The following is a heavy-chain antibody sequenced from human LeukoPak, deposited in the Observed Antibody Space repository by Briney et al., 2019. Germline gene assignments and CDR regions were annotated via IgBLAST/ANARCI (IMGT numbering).Heavy chain of an antibody. CDR3: ARMYYYDSSGYYYHAFDI. J-gene: IGHJ3*02. V-gene: IGHV4-31*03. CDR2: IYYSGST. Sequence: SQTLSLTCTVSGGSISRGGYYWSWIRQHPGKGLEWIGYIYYSGSTYYNPSLKSRVTISVDTSKNQFSLKLSSVTAADTAVYYCARMYYYDSSGYYYHAFDIWGQGTMVTVSS. CDR1: GGSISRGGYY. D-gene: IGHD3-22*01.